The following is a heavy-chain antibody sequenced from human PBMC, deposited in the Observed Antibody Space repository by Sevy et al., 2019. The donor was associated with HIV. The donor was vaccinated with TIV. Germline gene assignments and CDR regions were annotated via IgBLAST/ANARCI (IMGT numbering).Heavy chain of an antibody. D-gene: IGHD6-13*01. V-gene: IGHV3-49*04. CDR1: GFTFDDYA. CDR2: IRSEAYGGTT. Sequence: GGSLRLSCTGSGFTFDDYAVSWVRQAPGKGLEWVGFIRSEAYGGTTAYGASVKGRFTISRDDSKNIAYLQMNSLKTDDTAVYYFTRNIRDLVPYYYYYMDVWGKGTTVTVSS. CDR3: TRNIRDLVPYYYYYMDV. J-gene: IGHJ6*03.